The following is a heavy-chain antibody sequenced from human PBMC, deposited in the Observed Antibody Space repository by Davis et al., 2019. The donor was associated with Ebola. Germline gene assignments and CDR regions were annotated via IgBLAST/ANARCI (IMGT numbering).Heavy chain of an antibody. Sequence: GESLKISCAASGFTFSSFGIHWVRQAPGKGLEWVAVISNDGTKKYYADSVKGRFTISRDNSKNTVYLQMNSLSAEDTAVHYCAKVPGYCSGGGCYSFGYYHGMDVWGQGTTVTVSS. D-gene: IGHD2-15*01. CDR1: GFTFSSFG. CDR3: AKVPGYCSGGGCYSFGYYHGMDV. J-gene: IGHJ6*02. CDR2: ISNDGTKK. V-gene: IGHV3-30*18.